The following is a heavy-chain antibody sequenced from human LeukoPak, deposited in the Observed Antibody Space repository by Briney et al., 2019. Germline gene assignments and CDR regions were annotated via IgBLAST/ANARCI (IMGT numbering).Heavy chain of an antibody. D-gene: IGHD2-21*02. CDR2: IYYSGST. CDR3: ARSGGLTAMVFY. Sequence: SETLSLTCTVSGGSISSYYWSWIRQPPGKGLEWIGYIYYSGSTNYNPSLKSRVTISVDTSKNQFSLKLSSVTAADTAVYYCARSGGLTAMVFYWGRGTLVTVSS. J-gene: IGHJ4*02. CDR1: GGSISSYY. V-gene: IGHV4-59*01.